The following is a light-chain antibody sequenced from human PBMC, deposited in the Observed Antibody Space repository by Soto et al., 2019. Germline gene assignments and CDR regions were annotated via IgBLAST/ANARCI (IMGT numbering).Light chain of an antibody. J-gene: IGLJ1*01. CDR3: QSYDSSLSGYV. CDR2: GNT. CDR1: SSNIGTGYD. V-gene: IGLV1-40*01. Sequence: QPVLTQPPSVSGAPGQRVTISCTGNSSNIGTGYDVFWYQQLPGTAPKLLIYGNTNRPSGVPDRFSGSKSGASASLAIAGLQPEDEADYYCQSYDSSLSGYVFGTGTKLTVL.